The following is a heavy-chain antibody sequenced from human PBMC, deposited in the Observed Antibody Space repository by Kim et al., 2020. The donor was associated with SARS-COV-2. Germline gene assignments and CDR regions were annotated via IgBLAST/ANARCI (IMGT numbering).Heavy chain of an antibody. J-gene: IGHJ1*01. D-gene: IGHD2-2*01. CDR2: ISGSGGST. CDR3: AKDGAAANRAEYFQH. Sequence: GGSLRLSCAASGFTFSSYAMSWVRQAPGKGLEWVSAISGSGGSTYYADSVKGRFTISRDNSKNTLYLQMNSLRAEDTAVYYCAKDGAAANRAEYFQHWGQGTLVTVSS. CDR1: GFTFSSYA. V-gene: IGHV3-23*01.